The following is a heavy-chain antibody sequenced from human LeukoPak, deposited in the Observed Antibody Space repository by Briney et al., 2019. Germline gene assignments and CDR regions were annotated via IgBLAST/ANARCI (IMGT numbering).Heavy chain of an antibody. V-gene: IGHV1-2*02. J-gene: IGHJ6*02. CDR3: CGSSLAGSDGMDV. Sequence: ASVKVSCKASGYTFTGYYMHWVRQAPGQGLEWMGWINPNSGGTNYAQKFQGRVIMTRDTSISTAYMELSRLRSDDTAVYYCCGSSLAGSDGMDVWGQGTTVTVSS. D-gene: IGHD6-19*01. CDR2: INPNSGGT. CDR1: GYTFTGYY.